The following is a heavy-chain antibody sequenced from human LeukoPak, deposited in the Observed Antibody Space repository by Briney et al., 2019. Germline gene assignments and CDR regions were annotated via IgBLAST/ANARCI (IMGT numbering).Heavy chain of an antibody. D-gene: IGHD3-22*01. Sequence: GGSLRLSCAASGFTFSSYAMSWVRQAPGKGLEWVSAISGSGGSTYYADSVKGRFTISRGNSKNTLYLQMNSLRAEDTAVYYCAKDNGGYYYDSSGYRWGQGTLVTVSS. CDR3: AKDNGGYYYDSSGYR. CDR1: GFTFSSYA. J-gene: IGHJ5*02. V-gene: IGHV3-23*01. CDR2: ISGSGGST.